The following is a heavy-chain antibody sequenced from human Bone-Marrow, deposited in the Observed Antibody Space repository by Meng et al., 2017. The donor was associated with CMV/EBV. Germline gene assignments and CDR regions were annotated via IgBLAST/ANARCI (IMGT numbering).Heavy chain of an antibody. CDR3: AKDSPVATY. CDR2: ITVSGDGT. D-gene: IGHD5-12*01. Sequence: LSCAVSGFTFSDNGMSWLRQTPGKGLEWVSSITVSGDGTYYADSVKGRFIVLRDNSKGILYLQMNSLRVEDTAIYYCAKDSPVATYWGQGILVTVSS. V-gene: IGHV3-23*01. CDR1: GFTFSDNG. J-gene: IGHJ4*02.